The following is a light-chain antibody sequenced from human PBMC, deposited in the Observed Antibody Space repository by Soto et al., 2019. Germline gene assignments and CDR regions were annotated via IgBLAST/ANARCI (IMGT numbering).Light chain of an antibody. V-gene: IGKV3-15*01. CDR2: DAS. CDR3: TQFHNWLRT. CDR1: QSVRSS. J-gene: IGKJ1*01. Sequence: TQSPGTLSLSQGEGATLSCRASQSVRSSLAWYQQKPGQAPRLFIYDASTRATGIPARFSGSGSGTEFTLTITSLQSEDFVLYYCTQFHNWLRTFAEGTKVDI.